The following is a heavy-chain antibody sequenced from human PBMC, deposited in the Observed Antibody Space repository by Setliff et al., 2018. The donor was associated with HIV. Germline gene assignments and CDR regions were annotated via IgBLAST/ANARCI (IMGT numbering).Heavy chain of an antibody. D-gene: IGHD3-22*01. V-gene: IGHV1-3*01. CDR1: GYTFTRYA. Sequence: ASVKVSCKASGYTFTRYAMHWVRQAPGQRLEWRGWINAGNGNTKYSQKFQGRVTITRDTSASTAYMELSSLRSEDTAVYYCARGRRINMIVVARWDAFDIWSQGTMVTVSS. CDR2: INAGNGNT. CDR3: ARGRRINMIVVARWDAFDI. J-gene: IGHJ3*02.